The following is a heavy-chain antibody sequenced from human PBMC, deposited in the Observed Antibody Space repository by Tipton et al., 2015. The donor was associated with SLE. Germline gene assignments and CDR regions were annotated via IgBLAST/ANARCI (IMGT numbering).Heavy chain of an antibody. J-gene: IGHJ3*02. D-gene: IGHD3-3*01. CDR3: AGYDFWIGNDSFDN. Sequence: TLSLTCAVSGHSIRSAHYWGWFRQPPGRGLEWIGGFFQSGSTYYNPSLTSRVTISVDTSKNQFSLKLTSVTAADTAVYYCAGYDFWIGNDSFDNWGQGTMVIVSS. CDR1: GHSIRSAHY. CDR2: FFQSGST. V-gene: IGHV4-38-2*01.